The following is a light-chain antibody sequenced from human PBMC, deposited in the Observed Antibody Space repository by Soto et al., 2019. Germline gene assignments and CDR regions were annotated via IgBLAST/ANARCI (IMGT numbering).Light chain of an antibody. V-gene: IGKV3-15*01. CDR2: GAS. CDR3: QQYTKWPWT. J-gene: IGKJ1*01. Sequence: EIVLTQSPGTLSLSPGERATLSCRASQSVSSSYLAWYQQKPGQAPRLLTSGASTRATGIPARFSGSGSGTGFTLTISTLQSEDFAVYYCQQYTKWPWTFGQGTKVDI. CDR1: QSVSSSY.